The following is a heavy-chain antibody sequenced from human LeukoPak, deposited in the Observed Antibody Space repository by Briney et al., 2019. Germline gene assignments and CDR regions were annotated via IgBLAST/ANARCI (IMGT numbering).Heavy chain of an antibody. CDR1: GGSISNSPYY. CDR3: AREGTRYNFDS. V-gene: IGHV4-39*07. CDR2: IYYGGST. J-gene: IGHJ4*02. D-gene: IGHD5-18*01. Sequence: PSETLSLTCTVSGGSISNSPYYWGWIRQPPGKGLEWIGSIYYGGSTYNNPSLMSRVSISVATSKNQFSLKLRSVTAADTALYYCAREGTRYNFDSWGQGTLVTVSS.